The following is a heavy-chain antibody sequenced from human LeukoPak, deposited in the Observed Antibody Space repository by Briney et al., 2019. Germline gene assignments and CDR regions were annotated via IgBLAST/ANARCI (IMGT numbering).Heavy chain of an antibody. J-gene: IGHJ4*02. CDR3: ARTRQNILRFLEWLGIADTNDDNIDY. D-gene: IGHD3-3*01. V-gene: IGHV1-18*03. Sequence: ASVKVSCKASGYTFTSYGISWVRQAPGQGLEWMGWISAYNGNTNYAQKLQGRVTMTTDTSTSTAYMELRSLRSDDMAVYYCARTRQNILRFLEWLGIADTNDDNIDYWGQGTLVTVSS. CDR1: GYTFTSYG. CDR2: ISAYNGNT.